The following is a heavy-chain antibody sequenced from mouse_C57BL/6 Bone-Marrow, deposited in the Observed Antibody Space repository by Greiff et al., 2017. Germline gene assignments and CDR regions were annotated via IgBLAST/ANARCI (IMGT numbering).Heavy chain of an antibody. CDR1: GFTFSSYG. CDR3: ARHPLLPYYFDY. J-gene: IGHJ2*01. V-gene: IGHV5-6*01. Sequence: EVQRVESGGDLVKPGGSLKLSCAASGFTFSSYGMSWVRQTPDKRLEWVATISSGGSYTYEPDSVKGRFTIARDNAKNTLYLQMSSLKSEDTAMYYCARHPLLPYYFDYWGQGTTLTVSS. D-gene: IGHD1-1*01. CDR2: ISSGGSYT.